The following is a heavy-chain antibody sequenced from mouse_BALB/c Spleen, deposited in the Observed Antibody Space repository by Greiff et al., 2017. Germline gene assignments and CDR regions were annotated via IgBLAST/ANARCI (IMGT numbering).Heavy chain of an antibody. D-gene: IGHD3-1*01. Sequence: EVQLQQSGAELVKPGASVKLSCTASGFNIKDTYMHWVKQRPEQGLEWIGRIDPANGNTKYDPKFQGKATITADTSSNTAYLQLSSLTSEDTAVYYCAISPHFSDFAYWGQGTLGTVSA. CDR3: AISPHFSDFAY. CDR2: IDPANGNT. J-gene: IGHJ3*01. V-gene: IGHV14-3*02. CDR1: GFNIKDTY.